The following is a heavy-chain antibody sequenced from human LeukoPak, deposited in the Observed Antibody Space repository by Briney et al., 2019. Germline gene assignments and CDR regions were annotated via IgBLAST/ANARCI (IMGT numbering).Heavy chain of an antibody. D-gene: IGHD3-10*01. J-gene: IGHJ6*03. CDR2: IYTSGST. V-gene: IGHV4-4*09. Sequence: KPSETLSLTCTVSGGSISSYYWSWIRQPPGKGLEWIGYIYTSGSTNYNPSLKSRVTISVDTSKNQFSLKLSSVTAADTAVYYCARDRGRGYYYYYMDVWGKGTTVTVSS. CDR1: GGSISSYY. CDR3: ARDRGRGYYYYYMDV.